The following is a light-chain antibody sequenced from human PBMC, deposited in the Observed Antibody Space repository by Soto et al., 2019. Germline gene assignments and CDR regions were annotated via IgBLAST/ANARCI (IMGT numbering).Light chain of an antibody. V-gene: IGLV2-14*01. CDR2: AVS. CDR3: SSYTRSSTVV. Sequence: QSVLTQPASVSGSPGQSITISCTGTSSDVGGYNFVSWYQQHPGKAPKLMIYAVSNRPSGVSNRFSGSKSDNTASLTISGLQAEDEADYYCSSYTRSSTVVFGGGTKLTVL. CDR1: SSDVGGYNF. J-gene: IGLJ2*01.